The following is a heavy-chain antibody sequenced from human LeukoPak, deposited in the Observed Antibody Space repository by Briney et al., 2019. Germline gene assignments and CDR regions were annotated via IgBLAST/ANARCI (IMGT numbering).Heavy chain of an antibody. V-gene: IGHV3-20*04. Sequence: PGGSLRLSCAASGFTFDDYGMSWVRQAPGTGLEWVSGINWNGGSTGYADSVKGRFTISRDNAKNSLYLQMNSLRAEDTALYYCARGRGDYDILTGYYPLYFDYWGQGTLVTVSS. CDR3: ARGRGDYDILTGYYPLYFDY. CDR1: GFTFDDYG. CDR2: INWNGGST. D-gene: IGHD3-9*01. J-gene: IGHJ4*02.